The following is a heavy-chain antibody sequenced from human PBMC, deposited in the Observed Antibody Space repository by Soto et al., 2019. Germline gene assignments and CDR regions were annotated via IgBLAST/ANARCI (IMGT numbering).Heavy chain of an antibody. V-gene: IGHV1-18*01. CDR1: GYTFTSYG. J-gene: IGHJ4*02. CDR2: ISAYNGNT. D-gene: IGHD3-9*01. Sequence: ASVKVSCKASGYTFTSYGISWVRQAPGQGLEWMGWISAYNGNTNYAQKLQGRVTMTTDTSTSTAYMELRSLRTEDTAVYYCARGPDSSTAYYGPFEYWGQGTLVTVSS. CDR3: ARGPDSSTAYYGPFEY.